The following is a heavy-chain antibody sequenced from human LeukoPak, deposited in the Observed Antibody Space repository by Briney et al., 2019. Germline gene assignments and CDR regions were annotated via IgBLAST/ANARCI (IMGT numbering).Heavy chain of an antibody. CDR2: IRYDGSNK. V-gene: IGHV3-30*02. J-gene: IGHJ4*02. CDR3: AKPQQWLVRGYFDY. D-gene: IGHD6-19*01. CDR1: GFTFSDYG. Sequence: GGSLRLSCVASGFTFSDYGMHWVRQAPGKGLEWVAFIRYDGSNKYYADSVKGRFTISRDNSKNTLYLQMNSLRAEDTAVYYCAKPQQWLVRGYFDYWGQGTLVTVSS.